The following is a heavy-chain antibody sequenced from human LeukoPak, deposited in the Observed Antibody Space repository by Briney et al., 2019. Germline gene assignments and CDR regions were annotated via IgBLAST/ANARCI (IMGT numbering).Heavy chain of an antibody. CDR2: IYSGGSA. CDR3: ARQDYGDYGRYYYGMDV. Sequence: GGSLRLSCAASGFTVSSNYMSWVRQAPGKGLEWVSVIYSGGSAYYADSVKGRFTISRDNSKNTLYLQMNSQRAEDTAVYYCARQDYGDYGRYYYGMDVWGQGTTVTVSS. CDR1: GFTVSSNY. V-gene: IGHV3-53*01. D-gene: IGHD4-17*01. J-gene: IGHJ6*02.